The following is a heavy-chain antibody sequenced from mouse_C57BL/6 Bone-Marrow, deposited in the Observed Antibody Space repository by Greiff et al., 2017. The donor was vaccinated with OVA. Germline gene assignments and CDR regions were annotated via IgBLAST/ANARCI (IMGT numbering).Heavy chain of an antibody. J-gene: IGHJ2*01. V-gene: IGHV1-26*01. Sequence: EVQLQQSGPELVKPGASVKISCKASGYTFTDYYMNWVQQSHGKSLEWIGDINPNNGGTSYNQKFKGKATLTVDKSSSTAYMELRSLTSEDSAVYYCARGAPYGKGFDYWGQGTTLTVSS. CDR2: INPNNGGT. CDR1: GYTFTDYY. CDR3: ARGAPYGKGFDY. D-gene: IGHD1-1*01.